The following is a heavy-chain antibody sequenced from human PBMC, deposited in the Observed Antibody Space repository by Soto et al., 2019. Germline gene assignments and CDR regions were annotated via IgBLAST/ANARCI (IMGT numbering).Heavy chain of an antibody. CDR3: AGSRKDFRRYSSSWYYYYGMDV. CDR2: IIPIFGTA. CDR1: GGTFSSYA. J-gene: IGHJ6*02. D-gene: IGHD6-13*01. V-gene: IGHV1-69*13. Sequence: SVKVSCKASGGTFSSYAISWVRQAPGQGLEWMGGIIPIFGTANYAQKFQGRVTITADESTSTAYMELSSLRSEDTAVYYCAGSRKDFRRYSSSWYYYYGMDVWGQGTTVTVSS.